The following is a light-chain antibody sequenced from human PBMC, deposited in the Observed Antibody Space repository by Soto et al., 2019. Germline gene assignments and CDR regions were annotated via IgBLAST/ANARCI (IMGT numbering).Light chain of an antibody. CDR2: GAS. V-gene: IGKV3-20*01. CDR1: QSVSSSY. Sequence: VLTQSPGTLSLSPGERATLSCRASQSVSSSYLAWYQQKPGQAPRLPIYGASRRATGIPDRFSGSGSGTDFPLTISRLEPEESAVYYCQQYGSPPQTFGQGTKLEIK. CDR3: QQYGSPPQT. J-gene: IGKJ2*01.